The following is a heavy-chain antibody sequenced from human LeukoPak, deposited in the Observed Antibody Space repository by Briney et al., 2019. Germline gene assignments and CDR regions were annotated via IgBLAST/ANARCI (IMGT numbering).Heavy chain of an antibody. J-gene: IGHJ4*02. Sequence: SGTLSLTCAVSGRSLSSSPWWTWLRPPPGEVLEGIGEICHSGTTNYNPSLKSRVTISVDKSKNPFSLKVTSVTAANTAIYYCAGVTLVRGVLDWGQGTLVTVSS. V-gene: IGHV4-4*02. CDR3: AGVTLVRGVLD. CDR2: ICHSGTT. CDR1: GRSLSSSPW. D-gene: IGHD3-10*01.